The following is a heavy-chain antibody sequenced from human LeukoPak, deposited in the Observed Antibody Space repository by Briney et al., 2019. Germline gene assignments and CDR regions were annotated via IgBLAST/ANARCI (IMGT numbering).Heavy chain of an antibody. CDR1: GFTFSDYY. J-gene: IGHJ4*02. CDR3: ARGPYSSSWYRYVYFDY. V-gene: IGHV4-34*01. D-gene: IGHD6-13*01. Sequence: PGGSLRLSCAASGFTFSDYYMSWIRQPPGKGLEWIGEINHSGSTNYNPSLKSRVTISVDTSKNQFSLKLSSVTAADTAVYYCARGPYSSSWYRYVYFDYWGQGTLVTVSS. CDR2: INHSGST.